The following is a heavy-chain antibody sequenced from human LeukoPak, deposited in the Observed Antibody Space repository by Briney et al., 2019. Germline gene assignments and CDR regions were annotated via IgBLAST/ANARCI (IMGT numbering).Heavy chain of an antibody. CDR3: ARDPHYYGSGWVY. Sequence: GGSLRLSCAASGFTFSSYWMSWVRQAPGKGLEWVANIKQDGSEKNYVDSVKGRFTISRDNAKNSLYLQMNSLRAEDTAVYYCARDPHYYGSGWVYWGQGTLVTVSS. V-gene: IGHV3-7*01. CDR2: IKQDGSEK. CDR1: GFTFSSYW. D-gene: IGHD3-10*01. J-gene: IGHJ4*02.